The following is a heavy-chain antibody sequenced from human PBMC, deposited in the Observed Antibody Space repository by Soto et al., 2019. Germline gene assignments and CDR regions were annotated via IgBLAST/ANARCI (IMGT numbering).Heavy chain of an antibody. V-gene: IGHV3-30*18. CDR3: AKDRGGDGYNYVDY. J-gene: IGHJ4*02. CDR1: GFTFSSYG. D-gene: IGHD5-12*01. Sequence: PGGSLRLSCAASGFTFSSYGMHWVRQAPGKGLEWVAVISYDGSNKYYADSVKGRFTISRDNSKNTLYLQMNSLRAEDTAVYYCAKDRGGDGYNYVDYWGQGTLVTVSS. CDR2: ISYDGSNK.